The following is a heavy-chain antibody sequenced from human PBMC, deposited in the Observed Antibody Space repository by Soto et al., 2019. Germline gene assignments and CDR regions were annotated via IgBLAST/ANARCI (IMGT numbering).Heavy chain of an antibody. D-gene: IGHD2-21*02. CDR2: INVYNGDR. J-gene: IGHJ5*02. CDR3: ARLQLGGDRMLNWFDP. Sequence: QVQVVQSGPELKKPGASVKVSCKAQGYIFTKYGIGWVRQAPGHGLEWMGLINVYNGDRKVAQKFQDRVSMTTDTATDTAYMELKSLRSGDTAVYYCARLQLGGDRMLNWFDPWGQGTLVNVSS. CDR1: GYIFTKYG. V-gene: IGHV1-18*01.